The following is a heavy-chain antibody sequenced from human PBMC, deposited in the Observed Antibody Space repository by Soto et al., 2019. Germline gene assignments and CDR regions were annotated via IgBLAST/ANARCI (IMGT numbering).Heavy chain of an antibody. Sequence: PGGSLRLSCAASGFTFSSYWMSWVRQAPGKGLEWVANIKQDGSEKYYVDSVKGRFTISRDNAKNSLYLQMNSLRAEDTAVYYCAKVRQRSPIWYETNLKGYFDYWGQGTLVTVSS. D-gene: IGHD6-13*01. V-gene: IGHV3-7*03. J-gene: IGHJ4*02. CDR2: IKQDGSEK. CDR3: AKVRQRSPIWYETNLKGYFDY. CDR1: GFTFSSYW.